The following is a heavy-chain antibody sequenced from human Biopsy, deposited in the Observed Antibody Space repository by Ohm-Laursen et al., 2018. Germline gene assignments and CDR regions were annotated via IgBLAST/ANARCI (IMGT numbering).Heavy chain of an antibody. V-gene: IGHV4-34*01. CDR1: GGSFSGYY. J-gene: IGHJ6*02. CDR2: INHRGST. Sequence: GTLSLTSAVYGGSFSGYYWSWIRQPPGKGLEWIGEINHRGSTNYNPSLKSRVTISVDTSKNQFSLKLRSVTAADTAVYYCARAVDYYDPYYYYGLDVWGQGTTVTVSS. D-gene: IGHD3-16*01. CDR3: ARAVDYYDPYYYYGLDV.